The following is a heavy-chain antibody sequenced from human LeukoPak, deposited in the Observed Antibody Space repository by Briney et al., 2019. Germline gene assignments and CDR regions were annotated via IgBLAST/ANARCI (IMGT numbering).Heavy chain of an antibody. Sequence: ASVKVSCKASGYTFTSYYMHWVRQAPGQGLEWMGIINPSGGSTSYAQKFQGRVTMTRDTSTSTVYMELSSLRSEDTAAYYCARDLPREDTVDYWGQGTLVTVSS. CDR2: INPSGGST. J-gene: IGHJ4*02. CDR1: GYTFTSYY. V-gene: IGHV1-46*01. CDR3: ARDLPREDTVDY.